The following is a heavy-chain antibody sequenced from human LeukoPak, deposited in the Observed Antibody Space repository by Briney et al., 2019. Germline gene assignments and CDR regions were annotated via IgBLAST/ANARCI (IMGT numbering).Heavy chain of an antibody. J-gene: IGHJ4*02. D-gene: IGHD3-3*01. CDR3: ARDLGGILEWFIFDY. CDR2: INPSGGST. CDR1: GYDFSSYG. Sequence: ASVNVSCKASGYDFSSYGISWVRQAPGQGLEWMGIINPSGGSTSYAQKFQGRVTMTRDTSTSTVYMELSSLRSEDTAVYYCARDLGGILEWFIFDYWGQGTLVTVSS. V-gene: IGHV1-46*01.